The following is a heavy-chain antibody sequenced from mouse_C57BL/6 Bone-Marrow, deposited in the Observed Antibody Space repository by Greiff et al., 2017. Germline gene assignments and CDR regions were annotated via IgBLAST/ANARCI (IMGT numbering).Heavy chain of an antibody. J-gene: IGHJ4*01. V-gene: IGHV1-50*01. CDR2: IDPSDSYT. CDR1: GYTFTSYW. CDR3: ARWGSHGSSACYAMDY. D-gene: IGHD1-1*01. Sequence: QVQLQQPGAELVKPGASVKLSCKASGYTFTSYWMQWVKQRPGQGLEWIGEIDPSDSYTNYNQKFKGKATLTVDTSSSTAYMQLSSLTSEDSAVYNCARWGSHGSSACYAMDYWGQGTSVTVSS.